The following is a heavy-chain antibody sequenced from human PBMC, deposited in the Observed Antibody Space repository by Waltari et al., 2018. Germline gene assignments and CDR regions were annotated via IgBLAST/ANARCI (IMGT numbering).Heavy chain of an antibody. Sequence: QVQLQESGPGLVKPSETLSLTCAVSGYSISSGYYWGWIRQPPGKGLEWIGSIYHIGSTYYNPSLKSRVTISVDTSKNQFSLKLSSVTAADTAVYYCAREEDSEYYFDYWGQGTLVTVSS. CDR1: GYSISSGYY. D-gene: IGHD6-6*01. CDR3: AREEDSEYYFDY. CDR2: IYHIGST. V-gene: IGHV4-38-2*02. J-gene: IGHJ4*02.